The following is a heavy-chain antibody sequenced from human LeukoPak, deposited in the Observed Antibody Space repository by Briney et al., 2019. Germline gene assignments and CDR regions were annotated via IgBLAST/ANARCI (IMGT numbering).Heavy chain of an antibody. J-gene: IGHJ4*02. CDR2: LSSSGYST. D-gene: IGHD3-9*01. V-gene: IGHV3-23*01. CDR3: AKDLS. Sequence: GGSLRLSCEASGFTFSSYAMTWVRQAPGQGLEWVSSLSSSGYSTYYTDSVKGRFTISRDNSKNTLSLQMNSLRAEDTAVYYCAKDLSWGQGTLVTVSS. CDR1: GFTFSSYA.